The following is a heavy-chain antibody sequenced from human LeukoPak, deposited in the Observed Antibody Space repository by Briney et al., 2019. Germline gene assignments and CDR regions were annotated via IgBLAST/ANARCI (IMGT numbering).Heavy chain of an antibody. J-gene: IGHJ5*02. Sequence: ASVKVSCKASGYTFTSYDINWVRQATGQGLEWMGWINPNSGGTNYAQRFQGRVTMTRDTSISTAYMELSRLRSDDTAVYYCARSGGPMVRGVIIARFDPWGQGTLVTVSS. V-gene: IGHV1-2*02. CDR3: ARSGGPMVRGVIIARFDP. D-gene: IGHD3-10*01. CDR1: GYTFTSYD. CDR2: INPNSGGT.